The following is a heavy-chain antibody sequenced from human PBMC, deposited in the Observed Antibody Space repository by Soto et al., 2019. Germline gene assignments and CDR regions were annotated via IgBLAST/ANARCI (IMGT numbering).Heavy chain of an antibody. D-gene: IGHD4-17*01. J-gene: IGHJ4*02. CDR3: AKAPLRFADF. Sequence: EVQLLESGGGLIQPGGSLRLSCAASGFTFSNYAMSWVRQAPGKGLEWVSAISGSGDSTFYADSVKGRFTISRDNSKNTLYLQMNSLRAEDTAIYYCAKAPLRFADFWGQGTLVTVSS. CDR1: GFTFSNYA. V-gene: IGHV3-23*01. CDR2: ISGSGDST.